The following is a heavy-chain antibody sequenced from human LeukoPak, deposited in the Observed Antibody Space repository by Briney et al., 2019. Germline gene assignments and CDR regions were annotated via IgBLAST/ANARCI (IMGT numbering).Heavy chain of an antibody. J-gene: IGHJ5*02. CDR1: GYTFTGYY. CDR3: ARDHSPASSGWYVRAWFDP. CDR2: ISAYNGNT. D-gene: IGHD6-19*01. Sequence: ASVKVSCKASGYTFTGYYMHWVRQAPGQGLEWMGWISAYNGNTNYAQKLQGRVTMTTDTSTSTAYMELRSLRSDDTAVYYCARDHSPASSGWYVRAWFDPWGQGTLVTVSS. V-gene: IGHV1-18*04.